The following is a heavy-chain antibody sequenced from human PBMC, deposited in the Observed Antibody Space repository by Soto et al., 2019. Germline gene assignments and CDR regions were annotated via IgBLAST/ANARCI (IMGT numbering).Heavy chain of an antibody. CDR1: GFTFSSYA. J-gene: IGHJ6*02. Sequence: GGSLKLSCAASGFTFSSYAMSWVRQAPGQGLEWVSAIGGSGHSTYYADSVKGRFTISRDNSKNTLYLQMNSLRAEDTAVYYCAKDKGIEGFYYYGMDVWGQGTTVTVSS. V-gene: IGHV3-23*01. D-gene: IGHD3-10*01. CDR2: IGGSGHST. CDR3: AKDKGIEGFYYYGMDV.